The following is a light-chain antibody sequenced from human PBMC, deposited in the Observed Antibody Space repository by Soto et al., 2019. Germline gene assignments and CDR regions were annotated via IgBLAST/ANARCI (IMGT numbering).Light chain of an antibody. CDR3: QQYGSSGT. CDR2: GAS. CDR1: QSVSSRY. Sequence: EIGLTLSAGTLSWSAGEGATLSCGASQSVSSRYLAWYQQKPGQAPRLLIYGASNRATGIPDRFSGSGSGTDFTLTISRLEPEDFAVYYCQQYGSSGTFGQGTKVDIK. J-gene: IGKJ1*01. V-gene: IGKV3-20*01.